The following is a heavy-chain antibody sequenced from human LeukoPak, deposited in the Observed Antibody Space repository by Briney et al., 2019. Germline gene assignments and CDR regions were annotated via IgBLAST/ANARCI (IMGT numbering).Heavy chain of an antibody. CDR3: ARDKADSGYDYFDY. CDR2: IYSGGST. Sequence: GGSLRLSCAASGFTVSSNYMSWVRQAPGKGLEWVSVIYSGGSTYYADSVKGRFTISRDNSKNTLYLQMNSLRAEDTAVYYCARDKADSGYDYFDYWGQGTLVTVSS. CDR1: GFTVSSNY. D-gene: IGHD5-12*01. V-gene: IGHV3-53*01. J-gene: IGHJ4*02.